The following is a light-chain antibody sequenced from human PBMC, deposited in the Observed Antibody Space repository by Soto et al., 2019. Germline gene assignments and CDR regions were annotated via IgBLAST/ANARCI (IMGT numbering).Light chain of an antibody. Sequence: EIVMTQSPATLSVSPGERAAVSCRASQSVGSKLAWYQQRPGQAPRLLIYGASTRATSIPARFSGSGSGTEFTLTISSVKAEVLAVYYCQQYDNGPGGFTFDPGTIVDIK. CDR2: GAS. J-gene: IGKJ3*01. V-gene: IGKV3-15*01. CDR3: QQYDNGPGGFT. CDR1: QSVGSK.